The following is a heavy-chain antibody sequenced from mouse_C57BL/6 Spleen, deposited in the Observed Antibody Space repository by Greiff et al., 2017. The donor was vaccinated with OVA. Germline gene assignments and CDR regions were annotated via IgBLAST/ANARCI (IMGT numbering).Heavy chain of an antibody. CDR2: ISYDGSN. Sequence: VQLQQSGPGLVKPSQSLSLTCSVTGYSITSGYYWNWIRQFPGNKLEWMGYISYDGSNNYNPSLKNRISITHDTSKNQVFLKLNSVTTEDTATYYCARDLDYGNYVGYYFDYWGQGTTLTVSS. CDR1: GYSITSGYY. CDR3: ARDLDYGNYVGYYFDY. V-gene: IGHV3-6*01. D-gene: IGHD2-1*01. J-gene: IGHJ2*01.